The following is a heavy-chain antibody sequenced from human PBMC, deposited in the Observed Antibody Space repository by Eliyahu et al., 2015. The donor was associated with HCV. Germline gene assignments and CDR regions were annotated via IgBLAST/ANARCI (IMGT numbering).Heavy chain of an antibody. J-gene: IGHJ6*03. CDR3: TTGAPGGFDYYLDV. D-gene: IGHD3-10*01. CDR2: IKSKTDGGTT. Sequence: EVQLVESGGGLVKPGGSLRXSCSASGFTFXKAWMSWVRQAPGKGLEGIGRIKSKTDGGTTDYAAPVKGRFTISRDDSKSTLYLQMNSLKTEDTAVYYCTTGAPGGFDYYLDVWGQGTTVTVSS. V-gene: IGHV3-15*01. CDR1: GFTFXKAW.